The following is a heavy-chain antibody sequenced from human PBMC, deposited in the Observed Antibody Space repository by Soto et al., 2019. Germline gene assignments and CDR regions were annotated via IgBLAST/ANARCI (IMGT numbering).Heavy chain of an antibody. Sequence: QVQLVQSGAEVKKSGASVKVSCKPSGYSFSDYFIQWVRQAPGQGLEWVAWINPKTAATNYAKKFQGRVSVTWDTSSTTAYMELPSLRPDDTAVYYCARIKWGLNYYNGMDVWGQGTTVIVSS. V-gene: IGHV1-2*02. CDR3: ARIKWGLNYYNGMDV. CDR2: INPKTAAT. CDR1: GYSFSDYF. J-gene: IGHJ6*02. D-gene: IGHD1-26*01.